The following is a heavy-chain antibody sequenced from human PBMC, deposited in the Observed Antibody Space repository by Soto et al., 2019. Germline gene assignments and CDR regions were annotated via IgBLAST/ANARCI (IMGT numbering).Heavy chain of an antibody. Sequence: SETLSLTCTVSGGSISSSSYYWGWIRQPPGKGLEWIGSIYYSGSTYYNPSLKSRVTISVDTSKNQFSLKLSSVTAADTAVYYCSREKYIAVAGTDWFDPWGQGTLVTVSS. CDR1: GGSISSSSYY. J-gene: IGHJ5*02. CDR2: IYYSGST. CDR3: SREKYIAVAGTDWFDP. D-gene: IGHD6-19*01. V-gene: IGHV4-39*01.